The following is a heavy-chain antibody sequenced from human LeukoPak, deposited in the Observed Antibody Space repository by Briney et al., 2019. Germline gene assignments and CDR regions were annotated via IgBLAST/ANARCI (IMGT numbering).Heavy chain of an antibody. Sequence: PGGSLRLSCAASGFTFNTYGMNWVRQAPGKGLEWVAFIRYDGSNKYYADSVKGRFTISRDNSKNTLYLQMNSLRAEDTAVYYCARFGEFSSRYMDVWGKGTTVTGS. CDR3: ARFGEFSSRYMDV. V-gene: IGHV3-30*02. CDR2: IRYDGSNK. CDR1: GFTFNTYG. D-gene: IGHD3-10*01. J-gene: IGHJ6*03.